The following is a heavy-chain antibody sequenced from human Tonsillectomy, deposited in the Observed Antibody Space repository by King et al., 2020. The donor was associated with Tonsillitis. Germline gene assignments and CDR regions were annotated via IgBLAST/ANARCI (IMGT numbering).Heavy chain of an antibody. Sequence: VQLQESGPGLVMPSGTLSLTCAVSGGAISSSNWLSWVRQPPGKGLEWIGEIYPIGSTNYNPTLKSRVTISVDKSKNPFSLKGSSVTAADTAVYYCAGSQATARYFDLWGRGTLVTVSS. D-gene: IGHD5-18*01. V-gene: IGHV4-4*02. J-gene: IGHJ2*01. CDR1: GGAISSSNW. CDR2: IYPIGST. CDR3: AGSQATARYFDL.